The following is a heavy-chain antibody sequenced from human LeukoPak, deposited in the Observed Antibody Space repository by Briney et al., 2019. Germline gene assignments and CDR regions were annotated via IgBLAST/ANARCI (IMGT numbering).Heavy chain of an antibody. D-gene: IGHD3-22*01. J-gene: IGHJ4*02. CDR1: GYTFTDYY. CDR2: INPSSGDT. V-gene: IGHV1-2*06. Sequence: ASVKVSCKASGYTFTDYYIHWVRQAPGQGLEWMGRINPSSGDTNYPQKFQGRVTMTGDTSISAAYMELSRLRSDDTAVYYCARLPYYDSSGFYYFDYWGQGTLVTVSS. CDR3: ARLPYYDSSGFYYFDY.